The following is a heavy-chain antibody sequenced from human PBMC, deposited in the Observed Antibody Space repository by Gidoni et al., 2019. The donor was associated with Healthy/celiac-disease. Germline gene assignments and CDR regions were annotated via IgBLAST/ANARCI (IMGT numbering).Heavy chain of an antibody. CDR2: IIPIFGTA. J-gene: IGHJ6*02. Sequence: QVQLVQSGAEVKKPGSSVKVSCKASGGTFSSYAISGVRQAPGQGLEWMGGIIPIFGTANYAQKFQGRVTITADESTSTAYMELSSLRSEDTAVYYCARVGGPGTYYDFWSGIGLRYWDETYYYYGMDVWGQGTTVTVSS. V-gene: IGHV1-69*01. D-gene: IGHD3-3*01. CDR3: ARVGGPGTYYDFWSGIGLRYWDETYYYYGMDV. CDR1: GGTFSSYA.